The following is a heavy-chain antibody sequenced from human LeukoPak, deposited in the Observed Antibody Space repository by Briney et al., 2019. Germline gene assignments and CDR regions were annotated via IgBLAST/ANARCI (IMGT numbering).Heavy chain of an antibody. CDR3: ARGLVIAVAGPFFDY. D-gene: IGHD6-19*01. V-gene: IGHV1-18*04. CDR2: ISAYNGNT. Sequence: ASVKLSCKASGYTFTSYGISWVPQAPGQGLEWMVWISAYNGNTNYAQKLQGRVTMTTDTSTSTAYMELRSLRSDDTAVYYCARGLVIAVAGPFFDYWGQGTLVTVSS. J-gene: IGHJ4*02. CDR1: GYTFTSYG.